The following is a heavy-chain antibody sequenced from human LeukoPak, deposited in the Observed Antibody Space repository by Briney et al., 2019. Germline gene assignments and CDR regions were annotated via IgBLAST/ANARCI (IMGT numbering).Heavy chain of an antibody. D-gene: IGHD3-16*01. CDR2: ISYDGSNK. V-gene: IGHV3-30*18. CDR3: AKDLEDMITFGGVMGGY. J-gene: IGHJ4*02. CDR1: GFTFSSYG. Sequence: GGSLRLSCAASGFTFSSYGMHWVRQAPGKGLEWVAVISYDGSNKYYADSVKGRFTISRDNSKNTLYLQMNSLRAEDTAVYYCAKDLEDMITFGGVMGGYWGQGTLVTVSS.